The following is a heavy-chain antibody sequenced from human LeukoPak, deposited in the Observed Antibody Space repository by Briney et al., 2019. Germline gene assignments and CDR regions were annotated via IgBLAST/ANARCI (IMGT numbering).Heavy chain of an antibody. CDR1: GGSFSGYY. CDR2: INHSGST. V-gene: IGHV4-34*01. Sequence: SETLSLTCAVYGGSFSGYYWSWIRQPPGKGLEWIGEINHSGSTNYNPSLKSRVTISVDTSKNQFSLKLSSVTAADTAVYYCARVSPIYYYGSGSYGYYYYMDVWGKGTTVTVSS. J-gene: IGHJ6*03. D-gene: IGHD3-10*01. CDR3: ARVSPIYYYGSGSYGYYYYMDV.